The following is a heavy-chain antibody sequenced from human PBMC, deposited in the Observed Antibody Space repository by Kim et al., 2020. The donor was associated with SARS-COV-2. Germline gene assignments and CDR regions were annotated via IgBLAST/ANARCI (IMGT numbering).Heavy chain of an antibody. Sequence: ASVKVSCKASGYTFTGSYIHWVRQAPGQGLEWMGWINPFSGYTSYAQQFQGSVTMTRDTSISTAYMELKRLTSDDTAVYYCARDGNWKDLLGFWGQGTLVTVSS. CDR2: INPFSGYT. J-gene: IGHJ4*02. CDR3: ARDGNWKDLLGF. V-gene: IGHV1-2*02. CDR1: GYTFTGSY. D-gene: IGHD1-1*01.